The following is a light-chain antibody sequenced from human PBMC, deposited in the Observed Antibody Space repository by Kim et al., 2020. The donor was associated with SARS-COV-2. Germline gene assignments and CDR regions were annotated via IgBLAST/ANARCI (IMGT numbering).Light chain of an antibody. CDR1: SSNIGSNY. CDR2: RNN. J-gene: IGLJ2*01. Sequence: GQRVPIPCSGGSSNIGSNYVYWYQQLPGTAPKLLIYRNNQRPSGVPDRFSGSKSGTSASLAISGLRSEDEADYYCAAWDDSLSGPVFGGGTQLTVL. V-gene: IGLV1-47*01. CDR3: AAWDDSLSGPV.